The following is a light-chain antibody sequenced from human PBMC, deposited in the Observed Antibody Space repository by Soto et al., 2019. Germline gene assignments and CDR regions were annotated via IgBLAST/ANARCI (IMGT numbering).Light chain of an antibody. V-gene: IGKV1-5*03. CDR3: QQYNSYRT. CDR1: QSISSW. CDR2: KAC. Sequence: DIQMTQSPSTVSASVGDRVTITCRASQSISSWLAWYQQKPGKAPKLLIYKACSVESGVPARVSGSGSGTELSLTISSLQPDDFATYYCQQYNSYRTFGQGTKVDIK. J-gene: IGKJ1*01.